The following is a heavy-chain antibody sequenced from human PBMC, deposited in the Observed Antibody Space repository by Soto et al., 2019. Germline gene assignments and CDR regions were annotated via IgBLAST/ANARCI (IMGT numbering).Heavy chain of an antibody. CDR3: ARRRDDYYYYYMDV. V-gene: IGHV4-31*03. CDR2: IYYSGST. Sequence: SETLSLTCPVSGGSISSGGYYWSWIRQHPGKGLEWIGYIYYSGSTYYNPSLKSRVTISVDTSKNQFSLKLSSVTAADTAVYYCARRRDDYYYYYMDVWGKGTTVTVS. CDR1: GGSISSGGYY. J-gene: IGHJ6*03.